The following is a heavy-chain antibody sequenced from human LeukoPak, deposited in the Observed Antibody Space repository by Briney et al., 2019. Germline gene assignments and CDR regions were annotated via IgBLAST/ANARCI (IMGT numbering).Heavy chain of an antibody. J-gene: IGHJ6*03. CDR3: ARVFDSGSQAYFYYMDV. V-gene: IGHV4-59*13. CDR1: GGSFSGYY. D-gene: IGHD3-10*01. CDR2: IYSSGST. Sequence: SETLSLTCAVYGGSFSGYYWSWIRQPPGKGRECIGYIYSSGSTNYTPSLKSRVTMSVDTSTNQFSLKVSSVPAADTTVYYCARVFDSGSQAYFYYMDVWGKGTTVTISS.